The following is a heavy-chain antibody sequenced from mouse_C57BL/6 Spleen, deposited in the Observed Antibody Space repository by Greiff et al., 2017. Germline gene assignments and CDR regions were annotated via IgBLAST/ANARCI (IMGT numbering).Heavy chain of an antibody. CDR3: AREGWDWYFDV. CDR1: GFTFSDYG. Sequence: EVHLVESGGGLVKPGGSLKLSCAASGFTFSDYGMHWVRQAPEKGLEWVAYISSGSSTIYYADTVKGRFTISRDNAKNTLFLQMTSLRSEDTAMYYCAREGWDWYFDVWGTGTTVTVSS. J-gene: IGHJ1*03. D-gene: IGHD3-3*01. V-gene: IGHV5-17*01. CDR2: ISSGSSTI.